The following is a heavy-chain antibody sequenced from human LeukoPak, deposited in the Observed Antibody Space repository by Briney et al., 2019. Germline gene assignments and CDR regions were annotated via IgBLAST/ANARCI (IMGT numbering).Heavy chain of an antibody. Sequence: GGSLRLSCAASGFTFSSHSMNWVRQAPGKGLEWVSSISSSSSYIYYADSVKGRFTISRDNAKNSLYLQMNSLRAEDTAVYYCARVRGAYYCSSTSCYATGFDYWGQGTLVTVSS. D-gene: IGHD2-2*01. V-gene: IGHV3-21*01. CDR1: GFTFSSHS. J-gene: IGHJ4*02. CDR3: ARVRGAYYCSSTSCYATGFDY. CDR2: ISSSSSYI.